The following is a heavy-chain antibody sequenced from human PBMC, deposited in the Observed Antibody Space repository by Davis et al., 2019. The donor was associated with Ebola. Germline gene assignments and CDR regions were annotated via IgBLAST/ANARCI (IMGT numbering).Heavy chain of an antibody. D-gene: IGHD3-22*01. V-gene: IGHV3-23*01. CDR1: GFDFSGYA. Sequence: PGGSLRLSCEGSGFDFSGYAMSWVRQAPGKGLEWVSAMSTRDGGTHYADSVRGRFTISRDKSKDTLYLQMNSLRAEDTAVYYCAKATFYYDNSGYNGLFDNWGQGTLVTVSS. J-gene: IGHJ4*02. CDR2: MSTRDGGT. CDR3: AKATFYYDNSGYNGLFDN.